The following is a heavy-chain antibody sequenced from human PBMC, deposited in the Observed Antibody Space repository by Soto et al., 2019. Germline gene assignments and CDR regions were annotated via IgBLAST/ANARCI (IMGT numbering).Heavy chain of an antibody. V-gene: IGHV4-59*08. Sequence: QVQLQESGPGLVKPSETLSLTCTVSGGSISSYYWSWIRQPPGKGLEWIGYIYYSGSTNYNPSLKSRVTIAVDTSKNQFSLKLSSVTAADTAVYYCARLYGLDAFDIWGQGTMGTVSS. J-gene: IGHJ3*02. D-gene: IGHD3-16*02. CDR3: ARLYGLDAFDI. CDR1: GGSISSYY. CDR2: IYYSGST.